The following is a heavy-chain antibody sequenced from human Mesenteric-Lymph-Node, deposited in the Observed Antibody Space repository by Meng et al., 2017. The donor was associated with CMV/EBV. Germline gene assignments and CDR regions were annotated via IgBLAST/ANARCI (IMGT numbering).Heavy chain of an antibody. J-gene: IGHJ6*02. Sequence: GGSLRLSCAASGFAFRSYWMSWVRQAPGKGLEWVSSISSSSSYIYYADSVKGRFTISRDNAKNSLYLQMNSLRAEDTAVYYCARAGGTIFGVATSYYGMDVWGQGTTVTVSS. V-gene: IGHV3-21*01. CDR2: ISSSSSYI. CDR1: GFAFRSYW. CDR3: ARAGGTIFGVATSYYGMDV. D-gene: IGHD3-3*01.